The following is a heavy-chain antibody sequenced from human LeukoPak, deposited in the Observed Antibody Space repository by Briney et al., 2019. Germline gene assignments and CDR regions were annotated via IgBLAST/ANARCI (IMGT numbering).Heavy chain of an antibody. Sequence: SETLSLTCAVYGGSFSGYYWSWIRQPPGKGLEWIGEINHSGSTNYNPSLKSRVTISVDTSKNQFSLKLSSVTAADTAVYYCARPVGATGGYWGQGTLVTVSS. CDR2: INHSGST. CDR3: ARPVGATGGY. CDR1: GGSFSGYY. D-gene: IGHD1-26*01. V-gene: IGHV4-34*01. J-gene: IGHJ4*02.